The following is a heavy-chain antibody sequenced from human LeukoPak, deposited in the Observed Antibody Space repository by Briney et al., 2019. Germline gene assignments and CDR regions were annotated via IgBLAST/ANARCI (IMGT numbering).Heavy chain of an antibody. CDR3: ARDRPGRYSPSMDV. D-gene: IGHD5-18*01. V-gene: IGHV3-21*01. CDR1: GFTFSSYS. J-gene: IGHJ6*03. Sequence: GGSLRLSCAASGFTFSSYSMNWVRQAPGKGPEWVSSISSSSSYIYHADSVKGRFTISRDNAKNSLYLQMNSLRAEDTAVYYCARDRPGRYSPSMDVWGKGTTVTVSS. CDR2: ISSSSSYI.